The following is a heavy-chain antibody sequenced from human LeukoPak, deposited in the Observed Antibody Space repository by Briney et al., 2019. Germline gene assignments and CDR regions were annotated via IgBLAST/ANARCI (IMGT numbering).Heavy chain of an antibody. D-gene: IGHD6-13*01. CDR2: ISGSGDST. J-gene: IGHJ4*02. CDR3: AKEEEQLVEFDY. V-gene: IGHV3-23*01. CDR1: GFTFSNYA. Sequence: GGSLRLSCAASGFTFSNYAMRWVRQAPGKGLEWVSGISGSGDSTYYADSVKGRFTISRDNSKNTLYLQMNSLRAEDTAVYYCAKEEEQLVEFDYWGQGTLVTVSS.